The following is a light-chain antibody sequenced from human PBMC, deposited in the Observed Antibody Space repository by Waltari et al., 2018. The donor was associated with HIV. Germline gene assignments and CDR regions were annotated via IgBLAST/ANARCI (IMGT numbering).Light chain of an antibody. CDR2: AES. CDR1: QSITGD. CDR3: QQFYTMPVT. Sequence: VQLSQSPSTLSASVVDRVTITCRPGQSITGDLNWYQQKPGKAPRSLNYAESSLHSGVPSRFRGSGSGPEFSLTIDSLQPEDFATYYCQQFYTMPVTFGQGTKLEIK. V-gene: IGKV1-39*01. J-gene: IGKJ2*01.